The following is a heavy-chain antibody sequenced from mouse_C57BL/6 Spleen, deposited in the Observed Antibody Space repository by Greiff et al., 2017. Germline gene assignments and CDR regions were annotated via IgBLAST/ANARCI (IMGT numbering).Heavy chain of an antibody. D-gene: IGHD2-3*01. CDR3: ARQGADGSYFDY. CDR2: IYPGDGDT. CDR1: GYAFSSYW. Sequence: QVQLQQSGAELVKPGASVKISCKASGYAFSSYWMNWVKQRPGKGLEWIGQIYPGDGDTNYNGKFKGKATLTADKSSSTAYMQLSSLTSEDSAVYFCARQGADGSYFDYWGQGTTLTVSS. J-gene: IGHJ2*01. V-gene: IGHV1-80*01.